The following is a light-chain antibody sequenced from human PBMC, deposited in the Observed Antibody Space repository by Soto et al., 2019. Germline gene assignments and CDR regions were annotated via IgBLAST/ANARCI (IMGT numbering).Light chain of an antibody. Sequence: QSALTQPASVSASPGQSITISCTGTSSDVGEYNLVSWYQQHPGKAPKLMIYEDIERPSGVSNRFSGSKSGNTASLTISGLEAEEEDDYYCCSYGGGTGVVFGGGTKLTVL. CDR3: CSYGGGTGVV. V-gene: IGLV2-23*01. CDR1: SSDVGEYNL. J-gene: IGLJ2*01. CDR2: EDI.